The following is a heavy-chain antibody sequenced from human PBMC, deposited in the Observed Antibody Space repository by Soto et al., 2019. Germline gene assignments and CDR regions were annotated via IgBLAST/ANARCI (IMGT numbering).Heavy chain of an antibody. V-gene: IGHV4-31*03. Sequence: QVQLQESGPGLVKPLQTLSLTCTVSGGSISSGGYYWSWIRQHPGKGLEWIGYIYYSGSTYYNPSLKSRVTISVDTSKNQFSLKLSSVTAADTAVYYCARGQVEMATIETYYFDYWGQGTLVTVSS. CDR3: ARGQVEMATIETYYFDY. CDR2: IYYSGST. D-gene: IGHD5-12*01. CDR1: GGSISSGGYY. J-gene: IGHJ4*02.